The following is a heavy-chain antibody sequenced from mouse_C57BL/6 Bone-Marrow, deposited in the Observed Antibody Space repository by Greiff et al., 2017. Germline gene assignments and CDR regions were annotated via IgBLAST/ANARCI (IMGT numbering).Heavy chain of an antibody. CDR2: IWRGGGT. D-gene: IGHD1-1*01. Sequence: VQLQESGPGLVQPSQSLSITCTVSGFALTSYGVHWVRQSPGKGLEWLGVIWRGGGTDYNAAFMSRLSITKDNSKSQVFFKMNSLQADDTAIYDCAKNYYGPNCYFDVWGTGTTVTVSS. CDR3: AKNYYGPNCYFDV. CDR1: GFALTSYG. V-gene: IGHV2-5*01. J-gene: IGHJ1*03.